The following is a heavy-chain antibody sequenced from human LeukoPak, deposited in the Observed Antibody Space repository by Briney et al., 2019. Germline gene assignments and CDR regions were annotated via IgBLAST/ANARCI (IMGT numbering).Heavy chain of an antibody. Sequence: GGSLRLSCAASGFTFSSYSMNWVRQAPGKGLEWVSSISSSSSYIYYADSVKGRFTISRGNAKNSLYLQMNSLRAEDTAVYYCARVAVADFDYWGQGTLVTVSS. D-gene: IGHD6-19*01. V-gene: IGHV3-21*01. CDR3: ARVAVADFDY. CDR2: ISSSSSYI. CDR1: GFTFSSYS. J-gene: IGHJ4*02.